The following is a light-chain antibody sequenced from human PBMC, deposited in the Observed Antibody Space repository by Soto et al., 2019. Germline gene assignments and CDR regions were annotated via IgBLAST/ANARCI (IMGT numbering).Light chain of an antibody. CDR3: QQYGSSPRT. V-gene: IGKV3-20*01. J-gene: IGKJ1*01. Sequence: EIVLTQSPGPLPLSPGERPPPSCRAGKRVSSSYLAWYQQKLGQAPRLLIYGASSRATGIPDRFSGSGSGTDFTLTISRLEPEDFAVYYCQQYGSSPRTFGQGTKVEIK. CDR2: GAS. CDR1: KRVSSSY.